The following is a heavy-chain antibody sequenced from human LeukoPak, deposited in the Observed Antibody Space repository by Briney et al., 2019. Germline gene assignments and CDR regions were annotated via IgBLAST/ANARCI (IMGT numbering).Heavy chain of an antibody. D-gene: IGHD6-6*01. V-gene: IGHV4-59*08. CDR2: IYSSGST. Sequence: PSETLSLTCTVSGGSISAYYWSWIRQPPGKRLEWIGYIYSSGSTNYNPSLKSRVAISVDTSKNQFSLNLSSVTAADTAMYYCARHRSSSRGWFDPWGQGILVTASS. CDR3: ARHRSSSRGWFDP. J-gene: IGHJ5*02. CDR1: GGSISAYY.